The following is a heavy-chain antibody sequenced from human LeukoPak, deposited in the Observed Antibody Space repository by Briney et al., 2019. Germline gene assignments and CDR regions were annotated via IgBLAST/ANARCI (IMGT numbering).Heavy chain of an antibody. Sequence: SETLSLTCTVSGGSISSYYWSWIRQPPGKGLEWIGYIYYSGTTNYNPSLKSRVTISVDTSKNQFSLKLSSVTAADTAVYYCAKGGYSSSWYDHYWGQGTLVTVSS. V-gene: IGHV4-59*01. J-gene: IGHJ4*02. CDR3: AKGGYSSSWYDHY. CDR1: GGSISSYY. D-gene: IGHD6-13*01. CDR2: IYYSGTT.